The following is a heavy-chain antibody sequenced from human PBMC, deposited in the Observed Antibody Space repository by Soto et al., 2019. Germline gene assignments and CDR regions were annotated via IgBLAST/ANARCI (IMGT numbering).Heavy chain of an antibody. CDR2: IIPIFGTA. V-gene: IGHV1-69*06. J-gene: IGHJ6*02. CDR3: AKRYGSGSYYYYYYYGMDV. CDR1: GGTFSSYA. D-gene: IGHD3-10*01. Sequence: QVQLVQSGAEVKKPGSSVKVSCKASGGTFSSYAIRWVRQAPGQGLEWMGGIIPIFGTANYAQKFQGRVTITADKSTSTAYMELSSLRSEDTAVYYCAKRYGSGSYYYYYYYGMDVWGQGTTVTVSS.